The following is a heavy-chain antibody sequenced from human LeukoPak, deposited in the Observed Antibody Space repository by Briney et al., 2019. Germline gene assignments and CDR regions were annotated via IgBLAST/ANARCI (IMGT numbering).Heavy chain of an antibody. D-gene: IGHD3-22*01. CDR1: GGSFSGYY. CDR2: INHSGST. Sequence: PSETLSLTCAVYGGSFSGYYWGWIRQPPGKGLEWIGEINHSGSTNYNPSLKSRVTISVDTSKNQFSLKLSSVTAADTAVYYCARVPPIDDSSGYYHDAFDIWGQGTMVTVSS. V-gene: IGHV4-34*01. CDR3: ARVPPIDDSSGYYHDAFDI. J-gene: IGHJ3*02.